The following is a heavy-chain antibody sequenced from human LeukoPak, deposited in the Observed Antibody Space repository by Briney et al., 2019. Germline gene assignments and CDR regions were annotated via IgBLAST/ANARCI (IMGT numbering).Heavy chain of an antibody. Sequence: TGGSLRLSCAASGFIVSGKYMSWVRQAPGKGLEWVSVIRSGGSTSYADSVKGRFTISRDNSKNTLYLQMNSLRAEDTAVYYCAREGSFDSSGYNDALDIWGQGTMVTVSA. CDR3: AREGSFDSSGYNDALDI. CDR2: IRSGGST. J-gene: IGHJ3*02. D-gene: IGHD3-22*01. V-gene: IGHV3-53*01. CDR1: GFIVSGKY.